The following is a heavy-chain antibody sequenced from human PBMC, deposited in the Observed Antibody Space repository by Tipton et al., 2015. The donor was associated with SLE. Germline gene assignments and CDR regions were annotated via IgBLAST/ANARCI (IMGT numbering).Heavy chain of an antibody. CDR1: GYTLTGYY. V-gene: IGHV1-2*02. CDR3: ARGHPLLTYYDFWSGPDAFDI. CDR2: INPDSGDT. J-gene: IGHJ3*02. Sequence: QSGAEVKKPGASVKVSCKASGYTLTGYYMHWVQQAPGQGLEWMGWINPDSGDTNYAQKFQGRVTMTRDTSINTAYMELSRLSSDDTAVYYCARGHPLLTYYDFWSGPDAFDIWGQGTMFTVSS. D-gene: IGHD3-3*01.